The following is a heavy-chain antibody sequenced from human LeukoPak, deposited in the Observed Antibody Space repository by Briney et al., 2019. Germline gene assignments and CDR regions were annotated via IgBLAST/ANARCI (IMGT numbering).Heavy chain of an antibody. D-gene: IGHD6-13*01. CDR3: AKDPYSNKDAFDI. V-gene: IGHV3-23*01. CDR1: GFTFSSYA. J-gene: IGHJ3*02. CDR2: ISGSGGST. Sequence: PGGSLRLSCAASGFTFSSYAMSWVRQAPGKGLEWVSAISGSGGSTYYADSVKGRFTISRDNSKNTLYLQMNSLRAEDTAVHYCAKDPYSNKDAFDIWGQGTMVTVSS.